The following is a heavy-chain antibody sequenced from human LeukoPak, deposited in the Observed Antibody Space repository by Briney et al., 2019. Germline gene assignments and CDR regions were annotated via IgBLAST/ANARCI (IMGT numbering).Heavy chain of an antibody. CDR1: GFSFISYG. Sequence: GGSLRLSCAESGFSFISYGIHWVRQAPGKGLEWVAFIRYDGSIKYYPDSVKGRFTISIDNSKNTLYLQMNSLRAEDTAVYYCAKASGRDSSGYVPGDYWGQGTLDTVSS. CDR3: AKASGRDSSGYVPGDY. J-gene: IGHJ4*02. V-gene: IGHV3-30*02. CDR2: IRYDGSIK. D-gene: IGHD3-22*01.